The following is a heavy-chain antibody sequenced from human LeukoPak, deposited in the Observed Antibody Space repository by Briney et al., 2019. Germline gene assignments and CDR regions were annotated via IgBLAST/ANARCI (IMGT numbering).Heavy chain of an antibody. D-gene: IGHD3-9*01. CDR2: ISSSSSYI. V-gene: IGHV3-21*01. Sequence: GGSLRLSCAASGFTFSTYSMNWVRPAPREGLEWVSSISSSSSYIYYADSVKGRFPTSRDNAKNSLYLQMNSLRAEDTAVYYCARADTFDYWGQGTLVTVSS. CDR1: GFTFSTYS. CDR3: ARADTFDY. J-gene: IGHJ4*02.